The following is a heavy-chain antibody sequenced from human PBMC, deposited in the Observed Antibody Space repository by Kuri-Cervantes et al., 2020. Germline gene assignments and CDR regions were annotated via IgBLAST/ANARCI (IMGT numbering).Heavy chain of an antibody. CDR1: GFTFSNYC. V-gene: IGHV3-7*01. CDR2: IKQDGSEK. CDR3: ARARFSGYEYFEN. Sequence: GESLKISCAASGFTFSNYCMSWVRQAPGKGLEWVAKIKQDGSEKYYVDSVKGRFTISRDNAKNSLYLQMNSLRVEDTAVYYCARARFSGYEYFENWGQGTLVTVSS. D-gene: IGHD5-12*01. J-gene: IGHJ4*02.